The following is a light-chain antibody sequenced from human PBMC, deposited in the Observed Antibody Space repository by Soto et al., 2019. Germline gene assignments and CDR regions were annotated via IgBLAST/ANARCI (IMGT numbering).Light chain of an antibody. J-gene: IGLJ1*01. V-gene: IGLV1-40*01. CDR3: QSYDSSLSAYV. Sequence: QSVLTQPPSVSGAPGQRVTISCTGSRSNIGADYDVHWYQQLPGTAPKLLIYANTNRPSGVPDRFSGSKSDTSASLAITGLQAEDEADYYCQSYDSSLSAYVFGTWTKLTVL. CDR1: RSNIGADYD. CDR2: ANT.